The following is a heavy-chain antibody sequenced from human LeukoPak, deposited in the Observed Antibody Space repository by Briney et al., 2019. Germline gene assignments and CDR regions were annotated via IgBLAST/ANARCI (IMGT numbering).Heavy chain of an antibody. CDR2: ISYDGSNK. CDR1: GFTFSSYG. D-gene: IGHD6-13*01. CDR3: AKVWDSSSWFRGTNAFDI. V-gene: IGHV3-30*18. Sequence: GGSLRLSCAASGFTFSSYGMHWVRQAPGKGLEWVAVISYDGSNKYYADSVKGRFTISRDNSKNTLYLQMNSLRAEDTAVYYCAKVWDSSSWFRGTNAFDIWGQGTMVTVSS. J-gene: IGHJ3*02.